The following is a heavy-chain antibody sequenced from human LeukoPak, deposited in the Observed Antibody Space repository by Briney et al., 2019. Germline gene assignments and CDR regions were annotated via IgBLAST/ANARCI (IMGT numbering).Heavy chain of an antibody. D-gene: IGHD2-15*01. V-gene: IGHV3-23*01. CDR1: GFTFSSYA. CDR3: AKGLCSGGTCPFDS. Sequence: PGGSLRLSCAASGFTFSSYAMTWVRQAPGKGLEWVSTITGRGVSTYYADSVKGRFTISRDNSKNTLYLQMDSLRAADSAVYYCAKGLCSGGTCPFDSWGQGTLVTVSS. CDR2: ITGRGVST. J-gene: IGHJ4*02.